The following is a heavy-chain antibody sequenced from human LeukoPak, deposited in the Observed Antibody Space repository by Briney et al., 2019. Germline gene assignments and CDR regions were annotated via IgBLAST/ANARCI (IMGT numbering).Heavy chain of an antibody. D-gene: IGHD2-2*01. CDR3: ARAPITSPFYFDY. CDR2: INWSGGST. CDR1: GFAFDEHG. Sequence: PGGSLRPSCTASGFAFDEHGMSWVRQVPGKGLEWVSGINWSGGSTGYADPLRGRFTISRDNAKSSLYLQMDSLRAEDTALYYCARAPITSPFYFDYWGQGTLVTVSS. V-gene: IGHV3-20*04. J-gene: IGHJ4*02.